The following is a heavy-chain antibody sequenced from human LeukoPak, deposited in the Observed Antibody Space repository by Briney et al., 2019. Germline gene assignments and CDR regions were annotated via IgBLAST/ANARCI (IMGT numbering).Heavy chain of an antibody. CDR2: ISSSGSTK. Sequence: GGSLRPSCAAAAFTFSSYEMNWVRQAPGKGLKGVAYISSSGSTKYYADSVKGRFTISRDNAKNSLYLQMNSLRAEDTAFYYCARELRFYYFDYWGQGILVTVSS. J-gene: IGHJ4*02. D-gene: IGHD4-17*01. CDR3: ARELRFYYFDY. CDR1: AFTFSSYE. V-gene: IGHV3-48*03.